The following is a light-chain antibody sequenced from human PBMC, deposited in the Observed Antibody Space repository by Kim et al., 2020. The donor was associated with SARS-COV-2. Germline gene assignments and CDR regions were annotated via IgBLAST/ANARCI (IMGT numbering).Light chain of an antibody. V-gene: IGKV3-20*01. CDR3: KQYDSSPPIT. Sequence: PVGRAALYCRARQSVTSNYLAWYQQTPGQDPRLLIYGASNRATGIPDRFSGSGSGRDFTLTISRLEPEDFAVYYCKQYDSSPPITFGQGTRLEIK. CDR2: GAS. J-gene: IGKJ5*01. CDR1: QSVTSNY.